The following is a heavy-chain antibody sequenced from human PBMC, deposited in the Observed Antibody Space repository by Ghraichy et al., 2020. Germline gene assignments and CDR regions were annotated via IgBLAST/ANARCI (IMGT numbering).Heavy chain of an antibody. CDR3: ASSLQEVAHRYFDY. CDR2: ISAGGGRT. D-gene: IGHD5-12*01. CDR1: GFAFSSHA. V-gene: IGHV3-23*01. J-gene: IGHJ4*02. Sequence: GSLRLSCIASGFAFSSHAMNWVRQSPGTGLVWVSGISAGGGRTYYADSVKGRFSISRDNSKKTLYLQLNSLRAEDTAGYYCASSLQEVAHRYFDYWGQGTLVTVSS.